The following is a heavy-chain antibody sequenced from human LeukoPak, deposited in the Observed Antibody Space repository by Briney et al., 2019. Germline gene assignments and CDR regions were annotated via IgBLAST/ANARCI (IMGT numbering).Heavy chain of an antibody. D-gene: IGHD3-10*01. CDR2: ISYDGSNK. CDR3: AKAGLLWFGELTHFDY. CDR1: GFTFSSYG. J-gene: IGHJ4*02. V-gene: IGHV3-30*18. Sequence: LGGSLRLSCAASGFTFSSYGMHWVRQAPGKGLEWVAVISYDGSNKYYADSVKGRFTISRDNSKNTLYLQMNSLRAEDTAVYYCAKAGLLWFGELTHFDYWGQGTLVTVSS.